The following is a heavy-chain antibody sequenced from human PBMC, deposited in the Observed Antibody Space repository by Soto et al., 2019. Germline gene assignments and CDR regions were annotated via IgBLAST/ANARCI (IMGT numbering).Heavy chain of an antibody. D-gene: IGHD5-18*01. CDR3: AREYSYHIDX. Sequence: SETLSLTFTVSGGSITGYHWTWIRQPAGMGLEWIGRIYSSGSTNYNPSLKSLVTMSVDTSKNQFSLRLSSLTAAETAVYYCAREYSYHIDXWGQGTLVTVSX. J-gene: IGHJ5*02. V-gene: IGHV4-4*07. CDR2: IYSSGST. CDR1: GGSITGYH.